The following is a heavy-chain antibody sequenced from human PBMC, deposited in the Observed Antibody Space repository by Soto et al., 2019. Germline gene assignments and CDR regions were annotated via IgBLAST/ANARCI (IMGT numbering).Heavy chain of an antibody. CDR2: IKSKTDGGTT. CDR3: TGSGSRIYYGMDV. V-gene: IGHV3-15*01. D-gene: IGHD3-10*01. J-gene: IGHJ6*02. Sequence: PGGSLRLSCAASGFTFSNAWMSWVRQAPGKGLEWVGRIKSKTDGGTTDYAAPVKGRFTISRDDSKNTLYLQMNSLKTEDTAVYYCTGSGSRIYYGMDVWGQGTTVTVSS. CDR1: GFTFSNAW.